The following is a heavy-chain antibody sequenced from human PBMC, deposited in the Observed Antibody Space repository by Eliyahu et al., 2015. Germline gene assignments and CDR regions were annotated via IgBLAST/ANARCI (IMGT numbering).Heavy chain of an antibody. D-gene: IGHD5-24*01. CDR1: GGTFSSYA. CDR2: IIPILGIA. Sequence: QVQLVQSGAEVKKPGSSVKVSCKASGGTFSSYAIXWVRQAPGQGLEWMGRIIPILGIANYAQKFQGRVTITADKSTSTAYMELSSLRSEDTAVYYCARDRGDRDGIRRTRDPWFDPWGQGTLVTVSS. CDR3: ARDRGDRDGIRRTRDPWFDP. J-gene: IGHJ5*02. V-gene: IGHV1-69*04.